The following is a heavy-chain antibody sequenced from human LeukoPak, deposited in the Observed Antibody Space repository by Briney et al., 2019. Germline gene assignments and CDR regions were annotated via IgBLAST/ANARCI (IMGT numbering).Heavy chain of an antibody. CDR3: ARVTYYYGSGSYRRSSWFDP. J-gene: IGHJ5*02. D-gene: IGHD3-10*01. CDR2: IYHSGST. CDR1: GYSISSGYY. V-gene: IGHV4-38-2*02. Sequence: SETLSLTCTVSGYSISSGYYWGWIRQPPGKGLEWIGSIYHSGSTYYNPSLKSRVTISVDTSKNQFSLKLSSVTAADTAVYYCARVTYYYGSGSYRRSSWFDPWGQGTLVTVSS.